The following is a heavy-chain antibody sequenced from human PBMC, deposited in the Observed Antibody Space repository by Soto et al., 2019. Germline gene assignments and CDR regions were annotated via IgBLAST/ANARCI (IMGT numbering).Heavy chain of an antibody. CDR1: GFTFSSYS. V-gene: IGHV3-21*01. CDR3: ALSGGRDEWYFDY. D-gene: IGHD3-10*01. Sequence: GGSLRLSCAASGFTFSSYSMNWVRQAPGKGLEWVSSISSSSSYIYYADSVKGRFTISRDNAKNSLYLQMNSLRAEDTAVYYCALSGGRDEWYFDYWGQGTLVTVSS. J-gene: IGHJ4*02. CDR2: ISSSSSYI.